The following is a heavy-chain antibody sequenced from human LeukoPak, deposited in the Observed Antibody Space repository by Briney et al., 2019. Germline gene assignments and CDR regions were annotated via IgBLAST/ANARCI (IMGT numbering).Heavy chain of an antibody. CDR3: EKVTPDSRSWYRWFDP. CDR2: ISGSGGST. J-gene: IGHJ5*02. D-gene: IGHD6-13*01. Sequence: GGSLRLSCASSGFTFSSYAMSWVRQAPGKGLEWVSAISGSGGSTYYADTVKGRFTISTHNSKNTLYLEMNSLRAEDTAVYYCEKVTPDSRSWYRWFDPWGQGTLVTVSS. V-gene: IGHV3-23*01. CDR1: GFTFSSYA.